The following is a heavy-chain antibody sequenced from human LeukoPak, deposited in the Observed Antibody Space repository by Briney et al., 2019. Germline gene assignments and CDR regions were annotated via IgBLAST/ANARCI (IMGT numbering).Heavy chain of an antibody. D-gene: IGHD1-26*01. J-gene: IGHJ4*02. V-gene: IGHV3-21*01. Sequence: GGSLRLSCAASGSTFSSYSMNWVRQAPGKGLEWVSSISSSSSYIYYADSVKGRFTISRDNAKNSLYLQMNSLRAEDTAVYYCARDRVGATIDYWGQGTLVTVSS. CDR1: GSTFSSYS. CDR2: ISSSSSYI. CDR3: ARDRVGATIDY.